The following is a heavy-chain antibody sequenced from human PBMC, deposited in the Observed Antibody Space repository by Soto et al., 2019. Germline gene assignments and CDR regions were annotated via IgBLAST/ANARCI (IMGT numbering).Heavy chain of an antibody. CDR2: IYYSGST. Sequence: SETLSLTCTVSGGSISSSSYYWGWIRQPPGKGLEWIGSIYYSGSTYYNPSLKSRVTISVDTSKNQFSLKLSSVTAADTAVYYCARPTGYDSSGYPYDYWGQGTLVTVSS. CDR3: ARPTGYDSSGYPYDY. J-gene: IGHJ4*02. CDR1: GGSISSSSYY. D-gene: IGHD3-22*01. V-gene: IGHV4-39*01.